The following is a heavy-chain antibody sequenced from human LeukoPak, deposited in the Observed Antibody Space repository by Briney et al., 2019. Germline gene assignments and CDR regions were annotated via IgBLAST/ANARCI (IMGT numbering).Heavy chain of an antibody. CDR3: ARVGGGVRYSNYEGYFDY. J-gene: IGHJ4*02. CDR1: GGTFSSYA. D-gene: IGHD4-11*01. Sequence: ASVKVSCKASGGTFSSYAISWVRQAPGQGLEWMGGIIPIFGTANYAQKFQGRVTITADESTSTAYMELSSLRSEDTAVYYCARVGGGVRYSNYEGYFDYWGQGTLVTVSS. CDR2: IIPIFGTA. V-gene: IGHV1-69*13.